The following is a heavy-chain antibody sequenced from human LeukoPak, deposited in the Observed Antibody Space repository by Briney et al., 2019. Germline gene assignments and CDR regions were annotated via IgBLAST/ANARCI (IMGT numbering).Heavy chain of an antibody. CDR1: GYTFTSYD. V-gene: IGHV1-8*01. J-gene: IGHJ4*02. CDR2: MNPNSGNT. Sequence: EASVKVSCKASGYTFTSYDINWVRQATGQGLEWMGWMNPNSGNTGYAQKFQGRVTMTRNTSISTAYMELSRLRSDDTAVYYCARVSSIAARGLFGYWGQGTLVTVSS. D-gene: IGHD6-6*01. CDR3: ARVSSIAARGLFGY.